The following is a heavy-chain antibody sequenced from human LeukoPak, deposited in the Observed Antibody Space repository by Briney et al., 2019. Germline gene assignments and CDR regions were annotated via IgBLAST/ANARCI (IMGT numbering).Heavy chain of an antibody. CDR1: GFIFSSSG. CDR3: AKDINDFDY. Sequence: GGSLRLSCAASGFIFSSSGMSWVRQAPGKGLEWVSTISDSGGSTYYADSVEGRFTMSRDNSKNTLYLQMNSLRAEDTAVYYCAKDINDFDYRGQGTLVTVSS. V-gene: IGHV3-23*01. CDR2: ISDSGGST. J-gene: IGHJ4*02.